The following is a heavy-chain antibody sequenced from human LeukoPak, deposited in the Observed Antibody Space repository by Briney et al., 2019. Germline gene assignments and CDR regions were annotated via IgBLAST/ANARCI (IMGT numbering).Heavy chain of an antibody. CDR1: GFTFSSYG. J-gene: IGHJ3*02. Sequence: PGGSLRLSCAASGFTFSSYGMHWVRQAPGKGLDWVAFIRYDGSDKYYADSVKGRFTISRDNSKKTLHLQMNSLRAEDTGVYYCARGDFSENDDYVDAFDIWGRGTMVIVSS. D-gene: IGHD4-17*01. V-gene: IGHV3-30*02. CDR2: IRYDGSDK. CDR3: ARGDFSENDDYVDAFDI.